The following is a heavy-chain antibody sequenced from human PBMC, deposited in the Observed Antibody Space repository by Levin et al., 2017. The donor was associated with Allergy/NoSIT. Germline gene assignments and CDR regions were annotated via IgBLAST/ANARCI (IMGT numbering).Heavy chain of an antibody. Sequence: ESGPTLVKPTQTLTLTCTFSGFSLSTSGVGVGWIRQPPGKALEWLALIYWDDDKRYSPSLKSRLTITKDTSKNQVVLTMTNMDPVDTATYYCAHRVNDFWSGYYGVYFDYWGQGTLVTVSS. D-gene: IGHD3-3*01. J-gene: IGHJ4*02. CDR2: IYWDDDK. V-gene: IGHV2-5*02. CDR3: AHRVNDFWSGYYGVYFDY. CDR1: GFSLSTSGVG.